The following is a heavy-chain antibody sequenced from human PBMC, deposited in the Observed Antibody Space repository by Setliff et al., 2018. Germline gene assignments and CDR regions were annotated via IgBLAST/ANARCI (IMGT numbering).Heavy chain of an antibody. CDR1: GSAISSGHY. CDR2: FRPSGRT. V-gene: IGHV4-38-2*01. Sequence: SETLSLTCAVSGSAISSGHYWGWIRQPPGKGGLEWIGSFRPSGRTYYNPSLKSRVTISVDTSKNQISLKLSSVTAADTAVYYCARGHPPSDSSGYYYAYWGQGTLVTVSS. D-gene: IGHD3-22*01. CDR3: ARGHPPSDSSGYYYAY. J-gene: IGHJ4*02.